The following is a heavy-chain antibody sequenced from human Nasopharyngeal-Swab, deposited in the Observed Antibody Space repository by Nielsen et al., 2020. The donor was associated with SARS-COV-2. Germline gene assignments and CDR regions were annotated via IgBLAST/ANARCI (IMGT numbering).Heavy chain of an antibody. D-gene: IGHD5-18*01. CDR2: IRSKAYGGTT. J-gene: IGHJ4*02. CDR1: GFTFGDYA. V-gene: IGHV3-49*04. CDR3: TRDGYSYGPYYFDY. Sequence: GESLKISCTASGFTFGDYAMSWVRQAPGKGLKWVGFIRSKAYGGTTEYAASVKGRFTISRDDSKSIAYLQMNSLKTEDTAVYYCTRDGYSYGPYYFDYWGQGTLVTVSS.